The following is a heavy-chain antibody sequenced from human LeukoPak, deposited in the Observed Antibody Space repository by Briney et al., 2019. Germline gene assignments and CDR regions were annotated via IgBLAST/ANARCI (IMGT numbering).Heavy chain of an antibody. D-gene: IGHD3-10*01. CDR2: ISYSGTT. CDR1: GASITSSPYF. J-gene: IGHJ4*02. CDR3: AANSADYNTLGSSYKV. Sequence: SPSETLSLTCTVSGASITSSPYFWGWIRQSPGKGLEWIGSISYSGTTYYNPSLKSRVTISVDTSKNQFSLKLNSVTAADTAVFYCAANSADYNTLGSSYKVWGQGTLVTVSS. V-gene: IGHV4-39*01.